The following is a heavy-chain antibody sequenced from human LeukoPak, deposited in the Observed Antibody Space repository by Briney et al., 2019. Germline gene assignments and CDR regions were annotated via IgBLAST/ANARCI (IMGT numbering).Heavy chain of an antibody. Sequence: GGSLRLSCAASGFTFGSYSMHWVRQAPGKGLEWVAVISHDGRNTYYAKSVKGRFTISRDDSKNTLYLQMNSLRADDTAVYYCARNSVTTGYYFDYRGQGSLVTVS. CDR1: GFTFGSYS. V-gene: IGHV3-30*04. D-gene: IGHD4-17*01. J-gene: IGHJ4*02. CDR2: ISHDGRNT. CDR3: ARNSVTTGYYFDY.